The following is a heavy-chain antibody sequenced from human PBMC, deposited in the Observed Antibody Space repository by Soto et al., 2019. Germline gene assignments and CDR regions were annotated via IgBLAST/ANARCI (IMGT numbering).Heavy chain of an antibody. J-gene: IGHJ4*02. CDR1: GFTFSSYG. CDR2: ISYDGSNK. Sequence: QVQLVESGGGVVQPGRSLRLSCAASGFTFSSYGIHWVRQAPGKGLEWVALISYDGSNKYYADSVKGRFTIARDNSKNTLYLQMNSLRAEDTAMYYWAKEAPYYYDSSGYYGPFDYWGQGTLVTVSS. V-gene: IGHV3-30*18. D-gene: IGHD3-22*01. CDR3: AKEAPYYYDSSGYYGPFDY.